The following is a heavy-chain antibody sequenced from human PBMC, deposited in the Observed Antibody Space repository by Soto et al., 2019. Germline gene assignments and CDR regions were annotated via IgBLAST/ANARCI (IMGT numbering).Heavy chain of an antibody. D-gene: IGHD3-9*01. Sequence: GGSLRLSCAASGFTFSSYAMSWVRQAPGKGLEWVSAISGSGGSTYYAGSVKGRFTISRDNSKNTLYLQMNSLRAEDTAVYYCARYYDILTGPKGGWGQGTLVTVSS. CDR1: GFTFSSYA. J-gene: IGHJ4*02. CDR2: ISGSGGST. CDR3: ARYYDILTGPKGG. V-gene: IGHV3-23*01.